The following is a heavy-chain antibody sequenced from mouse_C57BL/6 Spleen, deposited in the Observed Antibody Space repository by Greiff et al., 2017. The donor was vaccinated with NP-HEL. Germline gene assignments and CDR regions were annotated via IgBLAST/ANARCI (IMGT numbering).Heavy chain of an antibody. Sequence: EVMLVESGGDLVKPGGSLKLSCAASGFTFSSYGMSWVRQTPDKRLEWVATISSGGSYTYYPDSVKGRFTITRDNAKNTLYLQMSSLKSEDTAMYYWARRHYGSRKEYFDVWGTGTTVTVSS. CDR3: ARRHYGSRKEYFDV. CDR1: GFTFSSYG. CDR2: ISSGGSYT. D-gene: IGHD1-1*01. V-gene: IGHV5-6*02. J-gene: IGHJ1*03.